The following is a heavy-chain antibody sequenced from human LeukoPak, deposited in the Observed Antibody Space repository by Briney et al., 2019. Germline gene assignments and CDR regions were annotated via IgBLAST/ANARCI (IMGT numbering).Heavy chain of an antibody. V-gene: IGHV4-34*01. CDR3: ARSAIAVAGSPYFDY. J-gene: IGHJ4*02. CDR2: INHSGST. CDR1: GGSFSGYY. Sequence: SETLSLTCAVYGGSFSGYYWSWIRQPPGKGLEWIGEINHSGSTNYNPSLKSRVTISVDTSKNQFSLKLSSVTAADTAVYYCARSAIAVAGSPYFDYWGQGTLVTVSS. D-gene: IGHD6-19*01.